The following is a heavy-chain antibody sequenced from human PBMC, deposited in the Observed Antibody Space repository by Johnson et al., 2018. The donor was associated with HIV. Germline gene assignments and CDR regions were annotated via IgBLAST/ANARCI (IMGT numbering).Heavy chain of an antibody. D-gene: IGHD1-1*01. CDR1: GFTFSSYA. Sequence: QVQLVESGGGVVQPGRSLRLSCAASGFTFSSYAMHWVRQAPGKGLEWVAVISYDGSNKYYADSVKCRFTISRDNSKNTVSLQMNRVRGEDTAVYYCARDRAQVDDPNDAFDIWGQGTMVTVSS. CDR2: ISYDGSNK. V-gene: IGHV3-30*04. J-gene: IGHJ3*02. CDR3: ARDRAQVDDPNDAFDI.